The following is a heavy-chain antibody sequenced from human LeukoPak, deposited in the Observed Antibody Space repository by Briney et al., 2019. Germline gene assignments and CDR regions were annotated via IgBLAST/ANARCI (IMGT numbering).Heavy chain of an antibody. D-gene: IGHD2-2*02. CDR1: GFAFSTYG. J-gene: IGHJ4*02. Sequence: GGSLRLSCAASGFAFSTYGMHWVRQAPGKGLEWVAFIRYDGSNKSYADSVKGRFTISRDNSKNTLYLQMNSLRAEDTAVYYCAKKACTSTSCHIGDYWGQGTLVTVSS. CDR2: IRYDGSNK. CDR3: AKKACTSTSCHIGDY. V-gene: IGHV3-30*02.